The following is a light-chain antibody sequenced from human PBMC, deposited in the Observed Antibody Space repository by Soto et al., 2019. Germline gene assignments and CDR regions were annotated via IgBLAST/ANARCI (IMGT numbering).Light chain of an antibody. Sequence: EIVMTRSPATLFVCSVGTATLSCRASQSVSSHLAWYQQKPGQAPRLLIQRASTRATGIPARFSGSGSGTEFTLTISSLQSEDFAVYFCQQYNNWPGTFGQGTKVHIK. J-gene: IGKJ1*01. V-gene: IGKV3-15*01. CDR3: QQYNNWPGT. CDR1: QSVSSH. CDR2: RAS.